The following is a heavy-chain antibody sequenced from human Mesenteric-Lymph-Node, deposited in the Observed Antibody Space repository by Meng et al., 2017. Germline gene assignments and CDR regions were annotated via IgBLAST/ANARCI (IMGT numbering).Heavy chain of an antibody. CDR3: AREIRVSQAFDI. D-gene: IGHD4-17*01. Sequence: ASVKVSCKASGYTFTSYAMHWVRQAPGQRLEWMGWINAGNGNTKYSQKFQGRVTITRDTSASTAYMELSSLRSEDTAVYYCAREIRVSQAFDIWGQGTMVTVSS. J-gene: IGHJ3*02. CDR2: INAGNGNT. V-gene: IGHV1-3*01. CDR1: GYTFTSYA.